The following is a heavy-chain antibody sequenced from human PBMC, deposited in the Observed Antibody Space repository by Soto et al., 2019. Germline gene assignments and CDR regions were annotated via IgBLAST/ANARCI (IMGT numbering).Heavy chain of an antibody. V-gene: IGHV4-34*01. Sequence: SETLSLTCSIYSGSFSGYYWSWIRQPPGKGLEWIGEISQSGNTNYSPSLKSRVSISIDTSKKQFSLNLASVSAADTAVYYCERAPKVSGSSQTRPDFWGQGTLVTVSS. CDR1: SGSFSGYY. D-gene: IGHD6-6*01. CDR3: ERAPKVSGSSQTRPDF. J-gene: IGHJ4*02. CDR2: ISQSGNT.